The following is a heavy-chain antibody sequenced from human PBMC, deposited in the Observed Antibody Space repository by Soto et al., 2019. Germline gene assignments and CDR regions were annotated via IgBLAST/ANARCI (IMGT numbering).Heavy chain of an antibody. D-gene: IGHD2-2*01. V-gene: IGHV1-3*01. J-gene: IGHJ4*02. CDR1: GYTFTSYA. CDR3: ARGYQLLTFDY. CDR2: INAGNGDT. Sequence: ASVKVSCKASGYTFTSYAMHWVRQAPGQRLEWMGWINAGNGDTKYSQKFQGRVTITRDTSASTAYMELSSLRSEDTAVYYCARGYQLLTFDYWGQGTLVTVSS.